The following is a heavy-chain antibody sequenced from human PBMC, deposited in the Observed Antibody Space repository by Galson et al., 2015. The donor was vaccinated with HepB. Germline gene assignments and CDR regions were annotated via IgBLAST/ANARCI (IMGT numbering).Heavy chain of an antibody. CDR2: IYYTGST. V-gene: IGHV4-39*01. CDR3: ASLVGASPGYY. J-gene: IGHJ4*02. Sequence: ETLSLTCTVSGGSINYYYWGWIRQPPGTGLEWIGSIYYTGSTYYNPSLKSRVTLSIDTSKNQFSLRLSSVTAADTAVYYCASLVGASPGYYWGQGTLVTVSS. D-gene: IGHD1-26*01. CDR1: GGSINYYY.